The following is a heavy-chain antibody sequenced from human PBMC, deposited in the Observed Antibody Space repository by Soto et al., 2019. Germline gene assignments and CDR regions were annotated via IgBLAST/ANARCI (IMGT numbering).Heavy chain of an antibody. CDR1: GFTFSSYG. Sequence: PGGSLRLSCAASGFTFSSYGMHWVRQAPGKGLEWVAVIWYDGSNKYYADSVKGRFTISRDNSKNTLCLQMNSLRAEDTAVYYCARGGDYYYGMDVWGQGTTVTVSS. J-gene: IGHJ6*02. V-gene: IGHV3-33*01. CDR3: ARGGDYYYGMDV. CDR2: IWYDGSNK.